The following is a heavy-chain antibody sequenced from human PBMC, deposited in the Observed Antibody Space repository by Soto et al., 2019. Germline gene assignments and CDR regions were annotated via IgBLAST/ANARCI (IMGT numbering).Heavy chain of an antibody. CDR3: ARTYGTGILNWFDP. V-gene: IGHV3-48*04. CDR2: ISSGSGNI. Sequence: EVQLVESGGGLVQPGGSLRLSCAASGFIFSSYDMNWVRQAPGKGLEWVSYISSGSGNILYADSVKGRFTISRDNAKNSLHLQMNRLRAEDTAVYYCARTYGTGILNWFDPWGQGTLVTVSS. D-gene: IGHD3-10*01. J-gene: IGHJ5*02. CDR1: GFIFSSYD.